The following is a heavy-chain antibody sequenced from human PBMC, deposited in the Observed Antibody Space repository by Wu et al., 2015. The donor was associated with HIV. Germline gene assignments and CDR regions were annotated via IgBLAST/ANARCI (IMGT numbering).Heavy chain of an antibody. CDR2: INPNSGGT. Sequence: QVQLVQSGAEVKKPGASVKVSCKASGYTFTGYYMHWVRQAPGQGLEWMGWINPNSGGTNYAQKFQGRVTMTRDTSISTAYMELSRLRSDDTAVYYCARSVEMATISYYYYYGMDVWGQGTTVTVSS. J-gene: IGHJ6*02. V-gene: IGHV1-2*02. CDR3: ARSVEMATISYYYYYGMDV. D-gene: IGHD5-24*01. CDR1: GYTFTGYY.